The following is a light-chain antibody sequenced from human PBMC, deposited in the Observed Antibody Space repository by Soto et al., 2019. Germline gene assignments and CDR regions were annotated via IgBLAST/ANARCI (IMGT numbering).Light chain of an antibody. CDR3: QQRNNWPLT. CDR1: QSVSSY. V-gene: IGKV3-11*01. Sequence: EIVLTQSPATLSLSPGERATLSCRTSQSVSSYLAWYQQKRGQAPRLLIYEASNRATGIPARFSGRGSGTDFTLTISSLEPEDFATYYCQQRNNWPLTFGGGTKVEI. J-gene: IGKJ4*01. CDR2: EAS.